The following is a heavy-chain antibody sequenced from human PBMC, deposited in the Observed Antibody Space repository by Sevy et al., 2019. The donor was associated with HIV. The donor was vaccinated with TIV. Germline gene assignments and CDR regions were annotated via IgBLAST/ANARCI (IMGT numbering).Heavy chain of an antibody. V-gene: IGHV3-11*06. Sequence: GGSLRLSCAASGFTFSDYYMSWIRQAPGKGLEWVSYISSSSSYTNYADSVKGRFTISRDNAKNSLYLQMNSLRAEDTAVYYCAKAAAGVNRFDPWGQGTLVTVSS. CDR1: GFTFSDYY. J-gene: IGHJ5*02. D-gene: IGHD6-13*01. CDR2: ISSSSSYT. CDR3: AKAAAGVNRFDP.